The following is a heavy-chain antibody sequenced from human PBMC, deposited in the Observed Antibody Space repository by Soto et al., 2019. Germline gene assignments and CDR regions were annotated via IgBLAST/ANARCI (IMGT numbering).Heavy chain of an antibody. D-gene: IGHD6-13*01. CDR1: GYTLTELS. CDR2: FDPEDGET. CDR3: ATDRLDSNRQQLVRNFLYYGMDV. V-gene: IGHV1-24*01. J-gene: IGHJ6*02. Sequence: QVQLVQSGAEVKKPGASVKVSCKVSGYTLTELSMHWVRQAPGKGLEWMGGFDPEDGETIYAQKFQGRVTMTEDTSTDTAYMELSSLRSRDTAVYYCATDRLDSNRQQLVRNFLYYGMDVWGQGTTVTVSS.